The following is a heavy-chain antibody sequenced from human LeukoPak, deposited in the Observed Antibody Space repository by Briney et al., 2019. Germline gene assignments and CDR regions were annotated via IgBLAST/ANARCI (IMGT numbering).Heavy chain of an antibody. CDR1: GGTFSSYA. D-gene: IGHD2-15*01. V-gene: IGHV1-69*01. CDR2: IIPIFGTA. J-gene: IGHJ4*02. CDR3: ARGVWECSGGSCYSLGY. Sequence: ASVKVSCKASGGTFSSYAISWVRQAPGQGMEWMGGIIPIFGTANYAQKFQGRVTITADESTSTDYMELSSLRSEDTAVYYCARGVWECSGGSCYSLGYWGQGTLVTVSS.